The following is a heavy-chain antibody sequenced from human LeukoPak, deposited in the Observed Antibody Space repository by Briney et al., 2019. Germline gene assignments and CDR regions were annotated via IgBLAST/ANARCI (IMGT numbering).Heavy chain of an antibody. CDR3: ATDSGYSSLSDY. V-gene: IGHV1-2*02. CDR2: INPKSGGT. CDR1: GYTFTDYY. Sequence: ASVKVSCKASGYTFTDYYIHSVRQAPGQGLEWMGWINPKSGGTKNAQKFRGRVTMTRDTSVSTAYMELSSLISGDTAVYYCATDSGYSSLSDYWGQGTLLTVYS. D-gene: IGHD6-19*01. J-gene: IGHJ4*02.